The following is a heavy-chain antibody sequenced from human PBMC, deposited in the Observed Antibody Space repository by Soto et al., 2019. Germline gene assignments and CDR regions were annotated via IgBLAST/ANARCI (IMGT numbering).Heavy chain of an antibody. J-gene: IGHJ4*02. CDR1: GFTFSSYA. D-gene: IGHD3-10*01. V-gene: IGHV3-23*01. CDR2: ISGSGGST. CDR3: AKEGQVVVRGVIISRLFDY. Sequence: GGSLRLSCAASGFTFSSYAMSWVRQAPGKGLEWVSAISGSGGSTYYADSVKGRFTISRDNSKNTLYLQMNSLRAEDTAVYYCAKEGQVVVRGVIISRLFDYWGQGTLVTVSS.